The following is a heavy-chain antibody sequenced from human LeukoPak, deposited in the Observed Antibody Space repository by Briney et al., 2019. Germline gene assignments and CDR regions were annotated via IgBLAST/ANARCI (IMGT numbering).Heavy chain of an antibody. Sequence: VSVRVSCKASGYTFTSYDINWVRQAPGQGLEWMGWMNPDNDDTGSAQRFQGRITMTRDTSISTAYMELSGLRYEDTAIYYCARSTEVRRYLWMLDYSLDVWGQGTTVTVSS. CDR3: ARSTEVRRYLWMLDYSLDV. J-gene: IGHJ6*02. D-gene: IGHD2-2*03. V-gene: IGHV1-8*01. CDR2: MNPDNDDT. CDR1: GYTFTSYD.